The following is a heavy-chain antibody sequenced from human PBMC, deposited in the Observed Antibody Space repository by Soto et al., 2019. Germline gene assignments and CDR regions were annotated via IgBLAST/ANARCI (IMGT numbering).Heavy chain of an antibody. J-gene: IGHJ4*02. CDR1: GFTFSNNS. V-gene: IGHV3-23*01. CDR2: ISDSGATT. CDR3: AQDPIGV. Sequence: EDQLMESGGGLVQPGGALGISCVASGFTFSNNSMSWVRQAPGKGLDWVSGISDSGATTYYADSVKGRFTISRDNSKNTLYLQMNSLRVEDTAVYYCAQDPIGVWGQGTLVTVSS.